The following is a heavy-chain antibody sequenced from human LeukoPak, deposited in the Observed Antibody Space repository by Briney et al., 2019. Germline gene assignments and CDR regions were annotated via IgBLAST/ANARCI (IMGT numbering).Heavy chain of an antibody. Sequence: ASVKVSCKASGYTFKDYYMHWVRQAPGQGLEWMAWVNPNSGGTHYAQKFQGRVSMTRDTSTSTVYMELSSLRSEDTAVYYCARGRSSSPKFDYWGQGTLVTVSS. D-gene: IGHD6-13*01. V-gene: IGHV1-2*02. CDR3: ARGRSSSPKFDY. CDR2: VNPNSGGT. J-gene: IGHJ4*02. CDR1: GYTFKDYY.